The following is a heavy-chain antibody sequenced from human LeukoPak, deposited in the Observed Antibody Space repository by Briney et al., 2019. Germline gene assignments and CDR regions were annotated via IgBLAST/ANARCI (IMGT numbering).Heavy chain of an antibody. Sequence: ASVTVSCKASGYTFTSYYMHWVRQAPGQGLEWMGIINPSGGSTSYAQKFQGRVTMTRDMSTSTVYMELSSLRSEDTAVYYCAREKGGYDILTGYLKGPFDYWGQGTLVTVSS. CDR3: AREKGGYDILTGYLKGPFDY. CDR1: GYTFTSYY. D-gene: IGHD3-9*01. J-gene: IGHJ4*02. CDR2: INPSGGST. V-gene: IGHV1-46*01.